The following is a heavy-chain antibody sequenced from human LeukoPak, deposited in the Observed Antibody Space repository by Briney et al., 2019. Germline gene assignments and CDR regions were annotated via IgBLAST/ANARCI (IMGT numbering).Heavy chain of an antibody. CDR3: ARVNFWSGYTYYYYYGMDV. Sequence: SGGSLRLSCAASGFTFSSYWMSWVRQAPGKGLEWVANIKQDGSEKYYVDSVKGQFTISRDNAKNSLYLQMNSLRAEDTAVYYCARVNFWSGYTYYYYYGMDVWGQGTTVTVSS. CDR1: GFTFSSYW. V-gene: IGHV3-7*03. CDR2: IKQDGSEK. D-gene: IGHD3-3*01. J-gene: IGHJ6*02.